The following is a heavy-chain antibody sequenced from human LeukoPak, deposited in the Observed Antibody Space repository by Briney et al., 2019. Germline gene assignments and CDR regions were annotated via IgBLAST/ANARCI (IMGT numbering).Heavy chain of an antibody. V-gene: IGHV3-72*01. CDR3: ARDQGDRTA. J-gene: IGHJ5*02. CDR2: TRNKANSYTT. Sequence: PGGSLRLSCAASGFTFSDHYMDWVRQAPGKGLEWVGRTRNKANSYTTEYAASVKGRFTISRDDSKNSLYLQMNRLKTEDTAVYYSARDQGDRTAWGQGTLVTVSS. D-gene: IGHD2-21*02. CDR1: GFTFSDHY.